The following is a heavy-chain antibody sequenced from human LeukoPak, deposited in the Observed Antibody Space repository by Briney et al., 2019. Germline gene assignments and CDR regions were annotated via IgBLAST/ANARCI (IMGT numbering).Heavy chain of an antibody. CDR3: ARWADY. J-gene: IGHJ4*02. V-gene: IGHV4-30-2*01. Sequence: SQTLSLTCSVSGGSINSAGYYWSWIRQPPGKGLEWIGYIYHSGSTYYNPSLKSRVTISVDRSKNQFSLKLTSVTAADTAVYYCARWADYWGQGTLVTVSS. CDR1: GGSINSAGYY. CDR2: IYHSGST.